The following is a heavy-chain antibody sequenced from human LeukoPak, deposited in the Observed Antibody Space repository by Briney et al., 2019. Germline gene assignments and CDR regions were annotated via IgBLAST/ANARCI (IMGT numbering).Heavy chain of an antibody. CDR3: ARDPNPMYSYNYYFDC. V-gene: IGHV1-2*02. J-gene: IGHJ4*02. CDR2: INPNSGGT. Sequence: ASVKVSCKASGYTFTGYYMHWVRQAPGQGLEWMGWINPNSGGTNYAQKFQGRVTMTRDTSISTAYMELSRLRSDDTAVYYCARDPNPMYSYNYYFDCWGQGTLVTVSS. D-gene: IGHD1-20*01. CDR1: GYTFTGYY.